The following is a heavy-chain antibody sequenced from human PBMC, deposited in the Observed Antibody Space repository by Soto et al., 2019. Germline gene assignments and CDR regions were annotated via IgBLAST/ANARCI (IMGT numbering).Heavy chain of an antibody. D-gene: IGHD4-17*01. CDR2: IYYSGST. V-gene: IGHV4-59*08. CDR3: ARLGEEDYGDYVNFRSLYYMDV. Sequence: SETLSLTCTVSGGSISSYYWSWIRQPPGKGLEWIGYIYYSGSTNYNPSLKSRVTISVDTSKNQFSLKLSSVTAADTAVYYCARLGEEDYGDYVNFRSLYYMDVWGKGTTVTVSS. CDR1: GGSISSYY. J-gene: IGHJ6*03.